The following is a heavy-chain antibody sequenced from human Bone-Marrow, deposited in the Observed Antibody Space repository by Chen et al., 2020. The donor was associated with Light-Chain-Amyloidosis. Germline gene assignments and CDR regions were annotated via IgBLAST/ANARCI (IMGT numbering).Heavy chain of an antibody. D-gene: IGHD2-2*01. CDR3: VSRAHLRSTRSTSFDP. Sequence: QIQLVQSGTEVKKPGASVKVSCNISGSTLTDLPIHWVRQAPGKGLEWMGGFDPEDSETTYAQKFQGRVTMTEDTSTVKVSMEPTSLIYKDTAIYYCVSRAHLRSTRSTSFDPWGQGPLLTVSS. CDR2: FDPEDSET. V-gene: IGHV1-24*01. CDR1: GSTLTDLP. J-gene: IGHJ5*02.